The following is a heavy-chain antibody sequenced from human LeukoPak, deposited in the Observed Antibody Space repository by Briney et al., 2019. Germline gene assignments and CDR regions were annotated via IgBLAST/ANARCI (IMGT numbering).Heavy chain of an antibody. V-gene: IGHV4-59*12. CDR2: IYYSGST. Sequence: SETLSLTCTVSDDSISDYYRGWIRQPPGKGLEWIGYIYYSGSTNYNPSLKSRVTISVDRSKNQFSLKLSSVTAADTAVYYCARVLQDYSNYYFDYWGQGTLVTVSS. D-gene: IGHD4-11*01. CDR3: ARVLQDYSNYYFDY. CDR1: DDSISDYY. J-gene: IGHJ4*02.